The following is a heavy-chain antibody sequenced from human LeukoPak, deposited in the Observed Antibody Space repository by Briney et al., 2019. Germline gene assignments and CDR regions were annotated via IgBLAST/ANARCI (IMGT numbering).Heavy chain of an antibody. CDR3: ASRYGSGSYIYYYYMDV. CDR1: GGTFSSYA. V-gene: IGHV1-69*05. Sequence: SVKVSCKASGGTFSSYAISWVRQAPGQGLEWMGGIIPLFGTANYAQKFQGRVTITTDESTSTAYMEQSSLRSEDTAVYYCASRYGSGSYIYYYYMDVWGKATTVTVSS. D-gene: IGHD3-10*01. J-gene: IGHJ6*03. CDR2: IIPLFGTA.